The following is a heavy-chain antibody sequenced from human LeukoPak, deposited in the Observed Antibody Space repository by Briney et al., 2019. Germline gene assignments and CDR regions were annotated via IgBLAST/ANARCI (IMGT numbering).Heavy chain of an antibody. Sequence: SETLSLTCTVSGGSISSGSYYWSWLRQPAGKGLEWIGRIYTSGSTNYNPSLKSRVTISVDTSKNQFSLKLSSVTAADTAVYYCARAAYGDYADYWGQGTLVTVSS. D-gene: IGHD4-17*01. CDR1: GGSISSGSYY. CDR2: IYTSGST. CDR3: ARAAYGDYADY. J-gene: IGHJ4*02. V-gene: IGHV4-61*02.